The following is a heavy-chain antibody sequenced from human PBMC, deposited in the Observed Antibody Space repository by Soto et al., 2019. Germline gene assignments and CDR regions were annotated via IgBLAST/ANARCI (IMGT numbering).Heavy chain of an antibody. CDR2: ISSSSSTI. CDR3: ARESRRCSGGSCYGSY. Sequence: PGGSLRLSCAASGFTFSSYSMNWVRQAPGKGLEWVSYISSSSSTIYYADSVKGRFTISRDNAKNSLYLQMNSLRDEDTAVYYCARESRRCSGGSCYGSYWGQGTLVTVSS. D-gene: IGHD2-15*01. J-gene: IGHJ4*02. V-gene: IGHV3-48*02. CDR1: GFTFSSYS.